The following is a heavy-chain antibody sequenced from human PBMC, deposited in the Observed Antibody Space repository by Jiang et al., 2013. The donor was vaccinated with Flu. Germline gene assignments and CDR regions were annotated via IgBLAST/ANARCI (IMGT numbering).Heavy chain of an antibody. CDR1: GYTFTGNY. CDR3: ARLASTRVFDY. V-gene: IGHV1-2*02. Sequence: QLVESGAEVKKSGASVKVSCKASGYTFTGNYMHWARQAPGQGLEWMGWINCNGGGTKYAQEFQGRVTMTRDTSLSTVYLELSRLRYDDTAVYYCARLASTRVFDYWGQGTLVTVSS. D-gene: IGHD2-15*01. CDR2: INCNGGGT. J-gene: IGHJ4*02.